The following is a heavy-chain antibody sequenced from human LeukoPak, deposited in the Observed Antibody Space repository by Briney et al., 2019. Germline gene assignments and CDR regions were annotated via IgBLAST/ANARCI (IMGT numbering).Heavy chain of an antibody. CDR3: ARGGGSAAGVFDY. CDR1: GYTFTGYY. V-gene: IGHV1-2*02. Sequence: ASVKVSCKASGYTFTGYYLHWVRQPPGQGIEWMGWINPNSGDTNYAQKFQGRVTMTRDTSISTAYMELRRLRSDDTAVYYCARGGGSAAGVFDYWGQGTLVSVSS. CDR2: INPNSGDT. J-gene: IGHJ4*02. D-gene: IGHD6-13*01.